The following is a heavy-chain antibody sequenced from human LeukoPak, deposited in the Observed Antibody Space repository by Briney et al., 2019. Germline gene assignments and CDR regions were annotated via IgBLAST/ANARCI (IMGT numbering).Heavy chain of an antibody. CDR1: GFTFSSYA. Sequence: GGSLRLSCAASGFTFSSYAMSWVRQAPGKGLEWVSAISGSGGSTYYADSVKGRFTISRDSSKNTLYLQMNSLRAEDTAVYYCAKDEDTVVTPTDFDYWGQGTLVTVSS. CDR3: AKDEDTVVTPTDFDY. V-gene: IGHV3-23*01. D-gene: IGHD4-23*01. CDR2: ISGSGGST. J-gene: IGHJ4*02.